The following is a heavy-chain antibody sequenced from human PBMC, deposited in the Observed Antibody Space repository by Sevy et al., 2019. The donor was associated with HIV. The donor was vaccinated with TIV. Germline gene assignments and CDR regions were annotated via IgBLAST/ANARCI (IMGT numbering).Heavy chain of an antibody. CDR1: GFTFSSYG. CDR3: AKDGMGFVAAPYNWFDP. Sequence: GGSLRLSCAASGFTFSSYGMHWVRQAPGKGLEWVAFIQYDGSNKYYADSVKGRFTVSRDSSKNTLYLQLNSLRGDDTAVYYCAKDGMGFVAAPYNWFDPWGQGTLVTVSS. D-gene: IGHD6-6*01. V-gene: IGHV3-30*02. J-gene: IGHJ5*02. CDR2: IQYDGSNK.